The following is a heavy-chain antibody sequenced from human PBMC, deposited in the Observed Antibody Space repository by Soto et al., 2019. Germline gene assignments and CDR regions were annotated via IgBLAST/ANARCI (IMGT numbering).Heavy chain of an antibody. CDR3: ARDIRSVGPRANDAFDV. D-gene: IGHD4-17*01. V-gene: IGHV1-3*01. J-gene: IGHJ3*01. Sequence: QVQLVQTGAEVRKPGASVNISCRASGFSFSDNLINWVRHAPGQSLEWMGWIHPDNGNTRYSQTLQGRVTISWQSSARMAEVEVSDLTSEDTSVYYCARDIRSVGPRANDAFDVWGLSTMVSVPS. CDR2: IHPDNGNT. CDR1: GFSFSDNL.